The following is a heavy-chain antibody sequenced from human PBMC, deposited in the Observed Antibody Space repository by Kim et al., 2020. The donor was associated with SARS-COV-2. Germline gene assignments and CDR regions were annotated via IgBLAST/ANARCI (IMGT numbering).Heavy chain of an antibody. CDR2: ISSSGSTT. CDR3: AKGSTAYSSGYSFDY. V-gene: IGHV3-48*03. Sequence: GGSLRLSCAASGFTFTNYEMNWVRQAPGKGLEWVSYISSSGSTTYYADSVKGRFTISRDNGKNSLYLQMNNLRAQDTALYYCAKGSTAYSSGYSFDYWGQRTLVTVSS. J-gene: IGHJ4*02. CDR1: GFTFTNYE. D-gene: IGHD6-19*01.